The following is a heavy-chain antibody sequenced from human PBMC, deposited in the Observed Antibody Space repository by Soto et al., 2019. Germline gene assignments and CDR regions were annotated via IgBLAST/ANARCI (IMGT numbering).Heavy chain of an antibody. CDR3: ATEPIYYNDGGGYYPLGH. CDR1: GYSFATYG. CDR2: ISAHNGDT. J-gene: IGHJ4*02. V-gene: IGHV1-18*04. D-gene: IGHD3-22*01. Sequence: QVQLVQSGAEVKKPGASVKVSCKASGYSFATYGFSWVRQAPGQGLECVGWISAHNGDTHYSQKFQGRVTLTTDTSTNTGCMELSSVSSDEAAVYFCATEPIYYNDGGGYYPLGHWGQGTLVTVSS.